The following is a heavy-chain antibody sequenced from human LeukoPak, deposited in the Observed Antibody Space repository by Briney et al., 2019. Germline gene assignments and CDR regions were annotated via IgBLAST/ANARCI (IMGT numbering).Heavy chain of an antibody. J-gene: IGHJ5*02. CDR3: ARARQYSSGPENWFDP. Sequence: ASVKVSCKASGYTFTSYAMHWVRQAPGQRLEWMGWINAGNGNTKYSQKFQGRVTITRDTSASTAYMELSSLRSEDTAVYYCARARQYSSGPENWFDPWGQGTLVTVSS. CDR1: GYTFTSYA. CDR2: INAGNGNT. V-gene: IGHV1-3*01. D-gene: IGHD6-19*01.